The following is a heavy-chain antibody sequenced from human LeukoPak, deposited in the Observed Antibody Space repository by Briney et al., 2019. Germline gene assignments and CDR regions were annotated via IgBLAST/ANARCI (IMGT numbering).Heavy chain of an antibody. Sequence: SETLSLTCTVPGGSISSSSYYWSWIRQPAGKGLEWIGRIYSSGSTNYNPSLKSRVTMSVDTSKNQFSLKLSSVTAADTAIYYCARVDQNAGSADYYYHALDVWGQGTTVTVSS. CDR3: ARVDQNAGSADYYYHALDV. J-gene: IGHJ6*02. V-gene: IGHV4-61*02. CDR2: IYSSGST. CDR1: GGSISSSSYY.